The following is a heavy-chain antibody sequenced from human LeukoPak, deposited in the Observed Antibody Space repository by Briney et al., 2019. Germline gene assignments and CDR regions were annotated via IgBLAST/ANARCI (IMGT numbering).Heavy chain of an antibody. Sequence: GASVKVSCKASGYTFTSYGISWVRQAPGQGLEWMGWISAYNGNTNYAQKLQGRVTMTTDTSTSTAYVELRSLRSDDTAVYYCARDCGRGDVLRYFDWLASDKIESNWFDPWGQGTLVTVSS. D-gene: IGHD3-9*01. CDR2: ISAYNGNT. CDR1: GYTFTSYG. CDR3: ARDCGRGDVLRYFDWLASDKIESNWFDP. V-gene: IGHV1-18*01. J-gene: IGHJ5*02.